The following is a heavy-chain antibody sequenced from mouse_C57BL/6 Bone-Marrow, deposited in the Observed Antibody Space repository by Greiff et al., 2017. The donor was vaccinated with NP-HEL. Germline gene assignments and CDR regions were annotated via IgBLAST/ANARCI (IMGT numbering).Heavy chain of an antibody. CDR2: IDPEDGDT. D-gene: IGHD2-1*01. CDR1: GFNIKDYY. J-gene: IGHJ2*01. Sequence: VHVKQSGAELVRPGASVKLSCTASGFNIKDYYMHWVKQRPEQGLEWIGRIDPEDGDTEYAPKFQGKATMTADTSSNTAYLQLSSLTSEDTAVYYCTTSRYGNYGHWGQGTTLTVSS. V-gene: IGHV14-1*01. CDR3: TTSRYGNYGH.